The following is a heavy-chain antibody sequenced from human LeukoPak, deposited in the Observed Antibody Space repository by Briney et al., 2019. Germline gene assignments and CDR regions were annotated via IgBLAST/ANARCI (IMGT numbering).Heavy chain of an antibody. CDR1: GYSISSGYY. CDR2: IYHSGST. D-gene: IGHD3-10*01. V-gene: IGHV4-38-2*02. J-gene: IGHJ5*02. Sequence: SETLSLTCTVSGYSISSGYYWGWIRQPPGKGLEWIGSIYHSGSTYYNPSLKSRVTISVDTSKNQFSLKLSSVTAADTAVYYCARDRVFTMVRGTIRWFDPWGQGTLVTVSS. CDR3: ARDRVFTMVRGTIRWFDP.